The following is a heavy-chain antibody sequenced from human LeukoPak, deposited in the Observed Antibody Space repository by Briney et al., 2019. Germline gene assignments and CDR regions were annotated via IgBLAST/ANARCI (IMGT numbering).Heavy chain of an antibody. Sequence: PGGSLRLSCAASGFTFSTYAMHWVRQAPGKGLEWVAVISYDGANKNHADSVKGRFTISRDNSKNTLYLQMNSLRAEDTAVYYCAKTSLGWLDPWGQGALVTVSS. D-gene: IGHD7-27*01. CDR3: AKTSLGWLDP. CDR2: ISYDGANK. V-gene: IGHV3-30*04. CDR1: GFTFSTYA. J-gene: IGHJ5*02.